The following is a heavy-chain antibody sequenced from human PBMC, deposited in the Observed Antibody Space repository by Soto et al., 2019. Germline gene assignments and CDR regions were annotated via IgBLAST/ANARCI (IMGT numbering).Heavy chain of an antibody. CDR2: VYYSGTT. CDR1: GGSISSSSYY. V-gene: IGHV4-39*01. CDR3: ASSRRIGDYFDS. J-gene: IGHJ4*02. D-gene: IGHD2-15*01. Sequence: QLQLQESGPGLVKPSETLSLTCTVSGGSISSSSYYWGWIRQPPGKGLEWIGNVYYSGTTYYNPPLKSRVTMPVDTSKNQFSLKLSSVTAADTAVYYCASSRRIGDYFDSWGQGTLVTVSS.